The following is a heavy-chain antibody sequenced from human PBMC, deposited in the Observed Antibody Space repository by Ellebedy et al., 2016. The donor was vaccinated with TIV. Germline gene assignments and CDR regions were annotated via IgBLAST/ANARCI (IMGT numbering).Heavy chain of an antibody. V-gene: IGHV1-69*13. CDR2: IILLFGTT. CDR1: GGTFSSYI. D-gene: IGHD3-10*01. Sequence: AASVKVSCKASGGTFSSYIMSWVRQAPGHGLEWMGGIILLFGTTHYAQKFQGRVTISADESTSTAYMELRSLRSDDTAVYYCARDQGWDYYGSGNYKPNWFDPWGQGTLVTVSS. CDR3: ARDQGWDYYGSGNYKPNWFDP. J-gene: IGHJ5*02.